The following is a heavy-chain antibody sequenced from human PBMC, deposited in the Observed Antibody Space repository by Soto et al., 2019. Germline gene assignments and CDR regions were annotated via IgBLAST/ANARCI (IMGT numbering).Heavy chain of an antibody. CDR3: ARARGHSSSWYQGGYYYDGMDV. Sequence: QVQLVQSGAEVKKPGSSVKVSCKASGGTFSSYAISWLRQAPGQGLEWMGGIIPIFGTANYAQKFQGRVTITADESTSTAYMELSSLRSEDTAVYYCARARGHSSSWYQGGYYYDGMDVWGQGTTVTVSS. V-gene: IGHV1-69*01. D-gene: IGHD6-13*01. J-gene: IGHJ6*02. CDR2: IIPIFGTA. CDR1: GGTFSSYA.